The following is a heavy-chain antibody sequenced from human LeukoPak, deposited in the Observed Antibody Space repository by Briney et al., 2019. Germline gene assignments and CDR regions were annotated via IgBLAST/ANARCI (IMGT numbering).Heavy chain of an antibody. Sequence: GASVKVSCKASGYTFTDYYMHWVRQAPGQGLEWMGWINPNSGGTNFAQKFQGRVTMTRDTSISTAHMELSRLTSDDTAVYFCARDWQYSSGWRYYYGMDVWGQGTTVTVSS. CDR2: INPNSGGT. V-gene: IGHV1-2*02. CDR1: GYTFTDYY. CDR3: ARDWQYSSGWRYYYGMDV. J-gene: IGHJ6*02. D-gene: IGHD6-19*01.